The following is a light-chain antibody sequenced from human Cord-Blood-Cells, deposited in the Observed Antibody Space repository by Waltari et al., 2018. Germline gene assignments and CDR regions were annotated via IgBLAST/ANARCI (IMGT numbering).Light chain of an antibody. CDR3: SSYTSSITVV. CDR2: DAS. CDR1: SSDVGGYNY. J-gene: IGLJ2*01. V-gene: IGLV2-14*01. Sequence: QSALTQPASVSGSPGQSITISCTGTSSDVGGYNYVSWYQQHPGKAPKLMIYDASNRPSGVSNRFSGSKSGNTASLTISGLQAEDEADYYCSSYTSSITVVFGGGTKLTVL.